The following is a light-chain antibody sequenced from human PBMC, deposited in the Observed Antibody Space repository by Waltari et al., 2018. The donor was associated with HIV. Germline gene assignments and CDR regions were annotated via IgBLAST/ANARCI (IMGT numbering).Light chain of an antibody. CDR3: QTWENYSKV. Sequence: QLVLTQSPSASASLGASVKLTCTLSSGHSRYDIAWHQQQPEKGPRYLMKVNSDGSHNKGDGIPDRFSGSSSGAERYLTISSLQSDDEADYYWQTWENYSKVFGGGTKLTVV. V-gene: IGLV4-69*01. CDR1: SGHSRYD. CDR2: VNSDGSH. J-gene: IGLJ3*02.